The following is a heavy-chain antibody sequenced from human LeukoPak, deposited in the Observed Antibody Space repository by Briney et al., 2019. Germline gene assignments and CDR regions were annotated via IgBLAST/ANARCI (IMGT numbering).Heavy chain of an antibody. CDR3: ARVEPPAYYYGMDV. CDR1: GYTFTGYY. CDR2: INPNSGGT. D-gene: IGHD1-1*01. Sequence: ASVKVSCKASGYTFTGYYMHWVRQAPGQGLEWMGWINPNSGGTNYAQKFQGRVTMTRDTSISTAYMELSRLRSDDTAVYYCARVEPPAYYYGMDVWGQGTTVIVSS. V-gene: IGHV1-2*02. J-gene: IGHJ6*02.